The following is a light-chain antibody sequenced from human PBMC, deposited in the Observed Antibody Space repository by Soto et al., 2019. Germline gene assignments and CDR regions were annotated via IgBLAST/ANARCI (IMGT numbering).Light chain of an antibody. V-gene: IGKV1-39*01. Sequence: IQMTQYPPSLSASVGDRVTITCRASQSISTYLNWYQQKPWKAPKLLIFGASTLQSGVPSRFSGSGSGTDFNFTITSLQPEDFATYYCQQSFGVPITFGQGTRLEI. CDR1: QSISTY. J-gene: IGKJ5*01. CDR3: QQSFGVPIT. CDR2: GAS.